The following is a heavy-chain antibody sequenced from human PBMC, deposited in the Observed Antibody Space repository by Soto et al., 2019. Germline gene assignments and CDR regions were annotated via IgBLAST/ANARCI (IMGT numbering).Heavy chain of an antibody. CDR2: ISYDGSNK. V-gene: IGHV3-30-3*01. CDR3: AREAYSSGWYVGY. Sequence: GGSLRLSCAASGFTFSSYAMHWVRQAPGKGLEWVAVISYDGSNKYYADSVKGRFTISSDNSKNTLYLQMNSLRAEDTAVYYCAREAYSSGWYVGYWGQGTLVTVSS. CDR1: GFTFSSYA. J-gene: IGHJ4*02. D-gene: IGHD6-19*01.